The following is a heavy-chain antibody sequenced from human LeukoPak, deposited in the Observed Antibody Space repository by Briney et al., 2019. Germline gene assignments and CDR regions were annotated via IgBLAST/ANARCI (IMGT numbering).Heavy chain of an antibody. D-gene: IGHD3-22*01. CDR2: IYYNGNT. CDR1: GASISSSY. Sequence: PSGTLSLTCTVSGASISSSYWSWIRQAPGKRLEWIGYIYYNGNTNSNPSLKSRVTISADTSKNQFSLKLNSVTAADTAVYYCVRGNYDNRGYSNAFDIWGQRAMVTVSS. CDR3: VRGNYDNRGYSNAFDI. V-gene: IGHV4-59*01. J-gene: IGHJ3*02.